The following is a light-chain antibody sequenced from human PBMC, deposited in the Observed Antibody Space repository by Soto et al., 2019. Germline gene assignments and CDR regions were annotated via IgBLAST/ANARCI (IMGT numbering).Light chain of an antibody. CDR2: RND. Sequence: QSVLTQTPSASGTPGQSVTISCSGSNSNMGRNYVYWYQQVPGTAPKLLMYRNDVRPSGVPDRFTGSKSGTSAPLAISGLRSEDEADYYCAVWDNSLNGVAFGGGTKVTVL. V-gene: IGLV1-47*01. J-gene: IGLJ2*01. CDR3: AVWDNSLNGVA. CDR1: NSNMGRNY.